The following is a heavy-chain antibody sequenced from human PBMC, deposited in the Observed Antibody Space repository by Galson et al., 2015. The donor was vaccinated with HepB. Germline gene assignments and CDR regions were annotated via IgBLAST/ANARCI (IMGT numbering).Heavy chain of an antibody. CDR1: GFTFSSYA. Sequence: SLRLSCAASGFTFSSYAMHWVRQAPGKGLEWVAVISYDGSNKYYADSVKGRFTISRDNSKNTLYLQMNSLRAEDTAVYYCASGGDCCHFDYWGQGTLVTVSS. CDR2: ISYDGSNK. D-gene: IGHD2-21*02. J-gene: IGHJ4*02. CDR3: ASGGDCCHFDY. V-gene: IGHV3-30*04.